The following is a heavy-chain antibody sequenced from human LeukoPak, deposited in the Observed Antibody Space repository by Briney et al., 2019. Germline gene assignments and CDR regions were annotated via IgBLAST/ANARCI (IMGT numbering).Heavy chain of an antibody. CDR2: IYYSGRT. CDR3: ARDRIVVVPAAITLYYYYGMDV. Sequence: SETLSLTCTVSGGSLSSGDYYWSWVRQPPGTGLEWIGYIYYSGRTYYNPSLKSRVTISEETSKNQFSLKLSSVTAADTAVYYCARDRIVVVPAAITLYYYYGMDVWGKGTTVTVSS. D-gene: IGHD2-2*02. CDR1: GGSLSSGDYY. J-gene: IGHJ6*04. V-gene: IGHV4-30-4*01.